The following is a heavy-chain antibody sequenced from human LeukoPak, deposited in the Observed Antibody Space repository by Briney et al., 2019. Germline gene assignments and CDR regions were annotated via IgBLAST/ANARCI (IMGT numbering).Heavy chain of an antibody. CDR2: IKQDGSEK. J-gene: IGHJ5*02. CDR3: ASWTIMTTAPP. D-gene: IGHD4-11*01. Sequence: GGSLRLSCAASGFTFSSYSMSWVRQAPGKGLEWVANIKQDGSEKYYVDSVKGRFTISRDNAKNSLYLQMNSLRAEDTAVYYCASWTIMTTAPPWGQGTLVTVSS. CDR1: GFTFSSYS. V-gene: IGHV3-7*01.